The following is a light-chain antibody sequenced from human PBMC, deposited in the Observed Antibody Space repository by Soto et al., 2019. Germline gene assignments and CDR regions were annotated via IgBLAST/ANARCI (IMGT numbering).Light chain of an antibody. CDR3: SSYAGRNNFGV. J-gene: IGLJ3*02. CDR2: EVS. CDR1: SSDVGGYNY. V-gene: IGLV2-8*01. Sequence: QSALTQPPSASGSPGQSVAISCTGTSSDVGGYNYVFWYQQHPSKAPKLIIYEVSKRPSWVPDRFSGSKSGNTASLTVSGLQAEDEADYYCSSYAGRNNFGVFGGGTKLTVL.